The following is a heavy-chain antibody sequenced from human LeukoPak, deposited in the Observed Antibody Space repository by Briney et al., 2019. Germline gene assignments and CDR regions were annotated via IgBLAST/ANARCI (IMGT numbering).Heavy chain of an antibody. CDR3: ARHRGGQSIVGAIGD. V-gene: IGHV5-51*01. CDR1: GYSFTSYW. Sequence: GESLKISCKGSGYSFTSYWIGWVRQMPGKGLEWMGIIYPGDSDTRYSPSFQGQVTISADKSISTAYLQWSSLKASDTAMYYCARHRGGQSIVGAIGDWGQGTLVTVSS. J-gene: IGHJ4*02. D-gene: IGHD1-26*01. CDR2: IYPGDSDT.